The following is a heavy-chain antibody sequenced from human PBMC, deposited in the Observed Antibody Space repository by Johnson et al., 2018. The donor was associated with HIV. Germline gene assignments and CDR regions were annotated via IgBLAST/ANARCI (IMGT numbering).Heavy chain of an antibody. CDR3: TSYFSYSSSWYSGVNAFDI. CDR2: ISSKANSYAT. V-gene: IGHV3-73*01. D-gene: IGHD6-13*01. CDR1: GFTFSGPA. J-gene: IGHJ3*02. Sequence: VQLVESGGGVLQPAASLKLSCAASGFTFSGPAMHWVRQASGKGLEWVGRISSKANSYATAYAASVKGRFTISRDDSKNTASLQMNSLKTEDTAVYYCTSYFSYSSSWYSGVNAFDIWGQGTMVTVSS.